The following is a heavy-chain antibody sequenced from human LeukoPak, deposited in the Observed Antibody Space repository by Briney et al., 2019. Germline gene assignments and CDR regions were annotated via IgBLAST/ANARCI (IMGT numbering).Heavy chain of an antibody. Sequence: ASVKVSFKSSGYTFTSYVINWVRQATGKGLEWMGWMNPNSGNTGYAQKFQGRVTMTRNTSISTAYMELSSLRSEDTAVYYCARGHRIAMVTRRPYYYYMDVWGKGTTVTVSS. J-gene: IGHJ6*03. CDR2: MNPNSGNT. D-gene: IGHD5-18*01. CDR1: GYTFTSYV. CDR3: ARGHRIAMVTRRPYYYYMDV. V-gene: IGHV1-8*01.